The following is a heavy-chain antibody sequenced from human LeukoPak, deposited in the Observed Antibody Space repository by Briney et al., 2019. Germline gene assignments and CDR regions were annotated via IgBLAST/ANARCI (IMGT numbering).Heavy chain of an antibody. CDR2: VHLDGRT. CDR1: GGSVTSTNW. V-gene: IGHV4-4*02. J-gene: IGHJ4*02. Sequence: SETLSLTCDVSGGSVTSTNWWTWVRQPPGKGLEWIGEVHLDGRTNYNPSLKSRLIMSVDLPENHISLKLTSVTAADTAVYYCARDRYSSGWYGIEVDYWGQGTLVTVSS. D-gene: IGHD6-19*01. CDR3: ARDRYSSGWYGIEVDY.